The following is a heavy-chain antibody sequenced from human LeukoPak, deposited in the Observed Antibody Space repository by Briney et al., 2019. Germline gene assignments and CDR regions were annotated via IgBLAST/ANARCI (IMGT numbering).Heavy chain of an antibody. Sequence: SETLSLTCTVSGGSISSSSYYWGWIRQPPGKGLEWVGSIYYSGSTYYNPPLKSRVTISVDTSKNQFSLKLSSVTAADTAVYYCARQLGYCSSTSCYADKVDYWGQGTLVTVSS. V-gene: IGHV4-39*01. CDR2: IYYSGST. CDR1: GGSISSSSYY. D-gene: IGHD2-2*01. CDR3: ARQLGYCSSTSCYADKVDY. J-gene: IGHJ4*02.